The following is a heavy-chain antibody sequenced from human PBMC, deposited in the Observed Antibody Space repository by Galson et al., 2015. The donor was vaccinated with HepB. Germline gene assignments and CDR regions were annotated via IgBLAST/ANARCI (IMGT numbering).Heavy chain of an antibody. CDR2: MFYGGTS. D-gene: IGHD3-16*01. Sequence: SETLSLTCAVSGGSITSSTYYLAWIRQPPGKGLEWIGSMFYGGTSYYKPSLKSRVTISIDTSKNQFSLKLSSLTAADTAVYYCATHAPGRWYVWGYWGQGTLVTVSS. J-gene: IGHJ4*02. CDR1: GGSITSSTYY. CDR3: ATHAPGRWYVWGY. V-gene: IGHV4-39*01.